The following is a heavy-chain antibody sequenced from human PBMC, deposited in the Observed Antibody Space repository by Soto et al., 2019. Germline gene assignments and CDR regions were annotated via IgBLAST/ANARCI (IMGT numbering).Heavy chain of an antibody. J-gene: IGHJ6*02. CDR1: GGSISSGDYY. CDR3: ARDPLKPIVLVPAATPTQRGMDV. CDR2: IYYSWST. D-gene: IGHD2-2*01. V-gene: IGHV4-30-4*01. Sequence: TLSLTCTVSGGSISSGDYYWSWIRQPPGKGLEWIGYIYYSWSTYYNPSLKSRVTISVDTSKNQFSLKLSSVTAADTAVYYCARDPLKPIVLVPAATPTQRGMDVWGQGTTVTFSS.